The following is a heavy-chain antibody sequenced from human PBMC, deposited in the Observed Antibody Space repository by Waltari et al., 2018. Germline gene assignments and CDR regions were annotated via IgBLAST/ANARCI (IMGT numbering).Heavy chain of an antibody. CDR3: ARVVPRGFFDY. CDR2: IKQDESER. J-gene: IGHJ4*02. CDR1: GFTLSTYW. Sequence: EVQMVVAGGNLVQPGGSLSLSCAASGFTLSTYWMSWVRQTPGKGLEWVANIKQDESERYYVDSVKGRFTISRDNAKNSLYLQMSSLRAEDTAVYYCARVVPRGFFDYWGQGTLVTVSS. D-gene: IGHD5-12*01. V-gene: IGHV3-7*01.